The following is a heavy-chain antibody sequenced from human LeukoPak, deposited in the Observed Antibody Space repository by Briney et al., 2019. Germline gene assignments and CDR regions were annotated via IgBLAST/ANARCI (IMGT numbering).Heavy chain of an antibody. CDR1: GFRFSSDD. Sequence: GGSLRLSCAASGFRFSSDDMNWVRQAPGTGLDWVSGITGGGDNTFYADSVKGRFTIFRDNSKNTVYLQMNSLRVEDTAIYYCAVVSWSGYHSWGQGILVTVSS. V-gene: IGHV3-23*01. D-gene: IGHD3-3*01. CDR3: AVVSWSGYHS. CDR2: ITGGGDNT. J-gene: IGHJ4*02.